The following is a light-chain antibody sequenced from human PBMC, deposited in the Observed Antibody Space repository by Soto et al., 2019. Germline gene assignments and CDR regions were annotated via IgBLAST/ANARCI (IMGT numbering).Light chain of an antibody. J-gene: IGLJ1*01. CDR1: KNDIGVYDV. V-gene: IGLV2-8*01. Sequence: QSVLTQPPSASGSPGQSVTISCTGTKNDIGVYDVVSWYQHHPGKAPRLIIYEVVQRPSGVPDRFSGSKSGNTASLTVSGLQAADEGDYFCKSYAGSNAYVFGSGTKVTVL. CDR3: KSYAGSNAYV. CDR2: EVV.